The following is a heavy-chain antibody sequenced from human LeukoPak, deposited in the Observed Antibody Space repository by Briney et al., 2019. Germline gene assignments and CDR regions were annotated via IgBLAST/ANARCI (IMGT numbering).Heavy chain of an antibody. Sequence: PSETLSLTCTVSGGSVSSGSYYWSWIRQPPGKGLEWIGYIYYSGSTNYNPSLKSRVTISVDTSKNQFSLKLSSVTAADTAVYYCARDTRSNYYYYYYGMDVWGQGTTVTVYS. V-gene: IGHV4-61*01. CDR1: GGSVSSGSYY. J-gene: IGHJ6*02. D-gene: IGHD4-11*01. CDR2: IYYSGST. CDR3: ARDTRSNYYYYYYGMDV.